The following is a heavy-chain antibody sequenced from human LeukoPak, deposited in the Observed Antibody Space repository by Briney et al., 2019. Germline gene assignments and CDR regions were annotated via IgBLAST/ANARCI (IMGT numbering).Heavy chain of an antibody. Sequence: PGGSLRLSCGASGFTFSSNSMSWVRQAPGKGLEWVSFIYSGGNTHYSDSVKGRFTISRDNSKNTLYLQMNSLRAEDTAVYYCARRAGEYSHPYDYWGQGTLVTVSS. J-gene: IGHJ4*02. CDR3: ARRAGEYSHPYDY. V-gene: IGHV3-53*01. CDR1: GFTFSSNS. CDR2: IYSGGNT. D-gene: IGHD4-17*01.